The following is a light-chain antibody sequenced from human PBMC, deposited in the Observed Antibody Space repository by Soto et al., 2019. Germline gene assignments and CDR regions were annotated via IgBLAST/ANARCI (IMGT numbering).Light chain of an antibody. V-gene: IGKV3-11*01. CDR1: QSVGRY. CDR3: QQRNDWRRGT. CDR2: DAS. Sequence: DIVLTQSPATLSLSPGERATLSCRASQSVGRYIAWYQQRPGQAPSLLIYDASNRATGVPARFSGGGSGTDFTLTISSLEPEDFAVYYCQQRNDWRRGTFGQGTRLEIK. J-gene: IGKJ5*01.